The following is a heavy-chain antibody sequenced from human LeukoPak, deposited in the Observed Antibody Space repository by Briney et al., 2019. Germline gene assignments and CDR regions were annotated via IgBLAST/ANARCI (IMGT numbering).Heavy chain of an antibody. Sequence: PSETLSLTCTVSGGSISSRSYYWGCLRQPPGKGLEWIASIFYSGSTYHNPSLKSRVTISVDTSKSQFSLKLSSVTAADTAVYFCARHPLKAYVSDWFDPWGQGTLVTVSS. CDR3: ARHPLKAYVSDWFDP. D-gene: IGHD3-10*02. V-gene: IGHV4-39*01. J-gene: IGHJ5*02. CDR1: GGSISSRSYY. CDR2: IFYSGST.